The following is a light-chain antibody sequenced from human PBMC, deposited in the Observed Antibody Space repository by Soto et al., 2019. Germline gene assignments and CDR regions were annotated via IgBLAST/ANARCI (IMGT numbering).Light chain of an antibody. CDR2: EVT. CDR1: SSDVGAYKY. V-gene: IGLV2-8*01. Sequence: QSALTQPPSASGSPGQSVTISCTGTSSDVGAYKYVSWYQQYPGKAPKLMIYEVTKRPSGVPDRVYRSKSGNTGSLTVSGLQPDHEADYHCTCHVANDIWVFGGGTKVTVL. CDR3: TCHVANDIWV. J-gene: IGLJ3*02.